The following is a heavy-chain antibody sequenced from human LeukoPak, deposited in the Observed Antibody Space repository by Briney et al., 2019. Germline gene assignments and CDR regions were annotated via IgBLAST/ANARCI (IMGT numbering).Heavy chain of an antibody. J-gene: IGHJ3*02. CDR3: ARVIVSGYYDAFDM. CDR1: GFTVSSNY. CDR2: IYSGGST. V-gene: IGHV3-53*01. Sequence: QPGGSLRLSCAASGFTVSSNYMSWVRQAPGTGLEWVSIIYSGGSTYYADSVKGRFTISRDNSKNTSYLQMDSLRAEDTAVYHCARVIVSGYYDAFDMWGQGTMVTVSS. D-gene: IGHD3-3*01.